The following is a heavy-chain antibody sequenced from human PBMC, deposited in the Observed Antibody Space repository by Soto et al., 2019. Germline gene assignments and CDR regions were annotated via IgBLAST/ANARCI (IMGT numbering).Heavy chain of an antibody. D-gene: IGHD6-19*01. Sequence: QVQLQESGPGLMKPSGTLSLTCAVSGGSISDNNWWSWVRQPPGKGLEWIGEIYHRGTTNYNPPLKSRVTISMDKSKNQISMVLNSVTAADSAVYYCARHIGVAGTRGFDYWGQGTLVTVSS. J-gene: IGHJ4*02. CDR1: GGSISDNNW. CDR3: ARHIGVAGTRGFDY. CDR2: IYHRGTT. V-gene: IGHV4-4*02.